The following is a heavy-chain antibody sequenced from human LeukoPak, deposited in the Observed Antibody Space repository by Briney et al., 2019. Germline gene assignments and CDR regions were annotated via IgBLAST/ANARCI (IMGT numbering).Heavy chain of an antibody. CDR3: ARPKDSGDSVVAFDS. J-gene: IGHJ4*02. V-gene: IGHV3-74*01. Sequence: PGGSLRLSCAASGFTFSDYYMSWIRQAPGKGLVWVSRINKDGSSTTYADSVKGRFTISRDNAENTLYLQLSSLRGEDTVVYYCARPKDSGDSVVAFDSWGQGTLVTVSS. CDR1: GFTFSDYY. D-gene: IGHD4-17*01. CDR2: INKDGSST.